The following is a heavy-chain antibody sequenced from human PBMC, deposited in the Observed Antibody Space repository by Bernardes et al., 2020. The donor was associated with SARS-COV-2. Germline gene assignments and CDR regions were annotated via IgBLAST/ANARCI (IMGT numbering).Heavy chain of an antibody. CDR1: GFTFDDYA. CDR2: ISWNSGSI. D-gene: IGHD6-19*01. Sequence: GGSLRLSCAASGFTFDDYAMHWVRQAPGKGPEWVSGISWNSGSIGYADSVKGRFTISRDNAKNSLYLQMNSLRAEDTALYFCAKGDSSGWSDTNEYFQHWGQGTLVTVSS. CDR3: AKGDSSGWSDTNEYFQH. V-gene: IGHV3-9*01. J-gene: IGHJ1*01.